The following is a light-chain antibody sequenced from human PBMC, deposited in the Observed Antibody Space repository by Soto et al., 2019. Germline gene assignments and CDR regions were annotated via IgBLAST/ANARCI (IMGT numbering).Light chain of an antibody. Sequence: DIQMTQSPSSLSASVGDRVIITCRASQSIDNYLNWFQQKPGNPPKLLIYAASILQSGVPSRFSGRGSGTDFTLTISSLQPEDFTTYYCQQTYNSPETFGQGTNVEI. CDR3: QQTYNSPET. CDR2: AAS. J-gene: IGKJ1*01. V-gene: IGKV1-39*01. CDR1: QSIDNY.